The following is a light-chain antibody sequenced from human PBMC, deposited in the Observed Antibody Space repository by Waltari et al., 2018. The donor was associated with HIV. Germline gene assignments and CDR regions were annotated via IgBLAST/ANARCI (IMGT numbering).Light chain of an antibody. CDR2: TNI. CDR3: AVWDDSLRSVL. CDR1: SSNIRSNP. Sequence: QSVLTQPPSASGTPAQRVNISCSGGSSNIRSNPVTWYRQFPGEAPKLLIYTNIQRPSGVPDRFSGSKSGTSASLAISGLQSEDEADFYCAVWDDSLRSVLFGGGTRLTVL. V-gene: IGLV1-44*01. J-gene: IGLJ3*02.